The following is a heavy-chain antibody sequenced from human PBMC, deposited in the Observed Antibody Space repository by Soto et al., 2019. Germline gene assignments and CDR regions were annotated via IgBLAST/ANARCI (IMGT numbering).Heavy chain of an antibody. D-gene: IGHD6-19*01. J-gene: IGHJ4*02. CDR1: GGSISGSPYH. CDR2: IGDDGRD. CDR3: AIIPPIEVAGPDY. Sequence: PWETLSLTCTVSGGSISGSPYHWCWIRQPPGKGLQWIGSIGDDGRDYYNPSLTGRATLFVDTSKNHFSLNLNSVTDADTAVYYCAIIPPIEVAGPDYWGQGTLVTVSS. V-gene: IGHV4-39*02.